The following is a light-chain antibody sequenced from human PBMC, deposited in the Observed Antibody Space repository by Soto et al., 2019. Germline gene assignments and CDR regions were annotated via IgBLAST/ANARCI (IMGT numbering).Light chain of an antibody. V-gene: IGKV3-20*01. Sequence: DIVLTQSPGTLSLSPGKRATLSCWASQSVGNNYLAWYQQKPGQAPRLLIYHASSRATGISDRFSGSGSGTDFTLTISRLEPEDFAVYYCQQYGWSPPITFGQGTRLE. J-gene: IGKJ5*01. CDR2: HAS. CDR3: QQYGWSPPIT. CDR1: QSVGNNY.